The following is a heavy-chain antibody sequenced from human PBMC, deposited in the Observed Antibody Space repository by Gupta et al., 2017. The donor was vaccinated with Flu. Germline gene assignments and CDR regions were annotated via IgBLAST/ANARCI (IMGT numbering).Heavy chain of an antibody. D-gene: IGHD6-13*01. CDR1: GFTFRNYE. Sequence: EVQLVESGGDFVQPGGSLRLSCVASGFTFRNYEMNWVRQAPGKGLEWVSYTRNSVGTTYYADSVKGRFTVSRDNAKNSLFLQMDSLRVDDTAVYFCARSYSSSWHYYFDYWGQGALVTVSS. CDR3: ARSYSSSWHYYFDY. J-gene: IGHJ4*02. CDR2: TRNSVGTT. V-gene: IGHV3-48*03.